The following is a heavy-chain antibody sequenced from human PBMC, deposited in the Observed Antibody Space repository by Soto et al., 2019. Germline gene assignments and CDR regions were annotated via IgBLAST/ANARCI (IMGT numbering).Heavy chain of an antibody. Sequence: QVPLQESGPGLVKPSENLSLTCTVSGDSMSPFYWNWIRQSPGKGLEWIGYIYYSGNTNYNPSLKTRVAISVDPSKNQFYLKVSSATAADTAVYYCARGVYDYWSGYYAGSGLDVWGQGTTVTVS. CDR1: GDSMSPFY. D-gene: IGHD3-3*01. J-gene: IGHJ6*02. CDR3: ARGVYDYWSGYYAGSGLDV. V-gene: IGHV4-59*13. CDR2: IYYSGNT.